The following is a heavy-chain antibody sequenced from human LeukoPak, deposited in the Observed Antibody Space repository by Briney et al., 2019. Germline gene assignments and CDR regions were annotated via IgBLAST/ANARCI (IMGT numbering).Heavy chain of an antibody. CDR1: GYTFTGYY. CDR3: ARAEEWELPPKIY. D-gene: IGHD1-26*01. CDR2: INPNSGGT. Sequence: ASVKDSCMASGYTFTGYYMHWVRQAPGPGLEWVGWINPNSGGTNYAQKPQGRVTMTGDTSISTAYMELSRLRSDDTAVYYCARAEEWELPPKIYWGQGTLVTVSS. V-gene: IGHV1-2*02. J-gene: IGHJ4*02.